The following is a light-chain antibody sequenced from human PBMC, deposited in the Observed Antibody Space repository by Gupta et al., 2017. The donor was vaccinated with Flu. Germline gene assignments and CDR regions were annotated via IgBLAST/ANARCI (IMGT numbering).Light chain of an antibody. V-gene: IGKV3-15*01. J-gene: IGKJ2*01. CDR2: GAS. CDR1: QRVSSN. Sequence: EIVMTQSQATLSVSPGERATLSCRASQRVSSNLAWYQQKPGQAPRLLIYGASTRSTGIPARFSGSGSGTDFTLTISSLQSEDFAVYYCQQYNNWPPYTFGQGTKLEIK. CDR3: QQYNNWPPYT.